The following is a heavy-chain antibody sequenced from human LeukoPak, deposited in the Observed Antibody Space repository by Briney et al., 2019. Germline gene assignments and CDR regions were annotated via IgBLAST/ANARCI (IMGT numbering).Heavy chain of an antibody. CDR3: ARGIHRRKVLLWFGECFPFDY. D-gene: IGHD3-10*01. Sequence: GASVKVSCKASGYTFTSYGISWVRQAPGQGLEWMGWISAYNGNTNYAQKLQGRVTMTTDTSTSTAYMELRSLRSDDTAVYYCARGIHRRKVLLWFGECFPFDYWGQGTLVTVSS. V-gene: IGHV1-18*01. J-gene: IGHJ4*02. CDR2: ISAYNGNT. CDR1: GYTFTSYG.